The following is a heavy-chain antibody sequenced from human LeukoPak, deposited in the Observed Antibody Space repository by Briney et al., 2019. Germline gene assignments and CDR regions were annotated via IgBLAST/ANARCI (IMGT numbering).Heavy chain of an antibody. D-gene: IGHD6-13*01. Sequence: SVKVSCKASGGTSSSYTISWVRQAPGQGLEWMGRIIPILGIANYAQKFQGRVTITADKSTSTAYMELSSLRSEDTAVYYCARDLKSSSSWYPLSRSSGMDVWGQGTTVTVSS. CDR1: GGTSSSYT. CDR2: IIPILGIA. V-gene: IGHV1-69*04. CDR3: ARDLKSSSSWYPLSRSSGMDV. J-gene: IGHJ6*02.